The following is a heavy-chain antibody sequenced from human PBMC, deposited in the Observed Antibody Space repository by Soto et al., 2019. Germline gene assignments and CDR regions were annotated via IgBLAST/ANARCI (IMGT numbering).Heavy chain of an antibody. J-gene: IGHJ3*02. V-gene: IGHV3-23*01. CDR3: AKDYSSGYYAFDI. CDR2: ISSGGDT. CDR1: GFTFTTYA. Sequence: GLSLSLSGAPSGFTFTTYAMSWVRQAPGEGLEWVSSISSGGDTYYADSVKGRFTISRDSSKNTLYLQMNNLRAEDTATYYCAKDYSSGYYAFDIWGRGTMVTRLL. D-gene: IGHD3-22*01.